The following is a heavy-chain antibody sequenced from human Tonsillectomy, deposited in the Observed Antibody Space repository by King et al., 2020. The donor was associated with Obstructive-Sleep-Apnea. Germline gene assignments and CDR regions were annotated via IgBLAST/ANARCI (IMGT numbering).Heavy chain of an antibody. CDR2: IYYSWST. CDR3: VREDYGDFECAY. V-gene: IGHV4-39*07. Sequence: QLQESGPGLVKPSETLSLTCTVSGGSISSSDYYWGWIRQPPGKGLEWIGSIYYSWSTSYNPSPKSRVTISLDTSKNHFSLRLSSLTAADTAVYYCVREDYGDFECAYWGQGTLVTVSS. J-gene: IGHJ4*02. CDR1: GGSISSSDYY. D-gene: IGHD4-17*01.